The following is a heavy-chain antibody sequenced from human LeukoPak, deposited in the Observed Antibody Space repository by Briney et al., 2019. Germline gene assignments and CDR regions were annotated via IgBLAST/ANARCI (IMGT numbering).Heavy chain of an antibody. V-gene: IGHV3-23*01. CDR2: ISGSGGST. D-gene: IGHD2-8*01. J-gene: IGHJ4*02. CDR1: GLTVSSTY. CDR3: AKIAVSWVSCTIDY. Sequence: GGSLRLSCAASGLTVSSTYMSWVRQAPGKGLEWVSAISGSGGSTYYADSVKGRFTISRDNSKNTLYLQMNSLRAEDTALYYCAKIAVSWVSCTIDYWGQGTLVTVSS.